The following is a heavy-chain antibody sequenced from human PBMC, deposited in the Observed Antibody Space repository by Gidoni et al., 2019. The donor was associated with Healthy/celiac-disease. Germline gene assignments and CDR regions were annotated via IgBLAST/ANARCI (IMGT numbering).Heavy chain of an antibody. V-gene: IGHV4-34*01. J-gene: IGHJ6*02. CDR2: INHSGST. CDR3: ARGNGYNMVRGVIGSGMDV. CDR1: GGSFSGYA. D-gene: IGHD3-10*01. Sequence: QVQLQPRGAGLLKPSETLSPPCAVYGGSFSGYAWSWSRQPPAKGLEWIGEINHSGSTNYNPSLQSRVTISVDTSKTQFSLKLSSVTAADTAVYYCARGNGYNMVRGVIGSGMDVWGQGTTVTVSS.